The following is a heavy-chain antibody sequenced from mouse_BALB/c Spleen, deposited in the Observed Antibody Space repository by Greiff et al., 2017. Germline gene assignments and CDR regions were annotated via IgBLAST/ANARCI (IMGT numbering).Heavy chain of an antibody. J-gene: IGHJ4*01. CDR3: ARSLYYYGSSYAMDY. CDR1: GFTFSSYA. CDR2: ISSGGSYT. V-gene: IGHV5-9-3*01. D-gene: IGHD1-1*01. Sequence: EVQLVESGGGLVKPGGSLKLSCAASGFTFSSYAMSWVRQTPEKRLEWVATISSGGSYTYYPDSVKGRFTISRDNAKNTLYLQMSSLRSEDTAMYYCARSLYYYGSSYAMDYWGQGTSVTVSS.